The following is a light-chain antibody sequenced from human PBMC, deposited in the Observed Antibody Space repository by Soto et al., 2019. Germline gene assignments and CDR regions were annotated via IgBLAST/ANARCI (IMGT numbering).Light chain of an antibody. V-gene: IGKV3-11*01. J-gene: IGKJ1*01. CDR3: QQRISWPRT. CDR2: DAS. Sequence: EIVLTQSPATLSLSPGERATLSCRASQSVSTFLAWYQQTPGQAPRLLIYDASNRATGIPARFSGSGSGTDFTLTISSLEPEDFAVYYCQQRISWPRTFGQGTKVEIK. CDR1: QSVSTF.